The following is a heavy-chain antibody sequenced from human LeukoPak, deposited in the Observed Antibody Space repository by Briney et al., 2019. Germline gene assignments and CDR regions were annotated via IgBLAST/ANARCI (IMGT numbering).Heavy chain of an antibody. CDR3: AKGWVYGGKRYFDY. Sequence: HAGGSLRLSCAASGFTFSSYAMSWVRQAPGKGLEWVSAISGSGGSTYYADSVKGRFTISRDNSKNTLYLQMNSLRAEDTAVYYCAKGWVYGGKRYFDYWGQGTLVTVSS. CDR2: ISGSGGST. D-gene: IGHD4-23*01. V-gene: IGHV3-23*01. J-gene: IGHJ4*02. CDR1: GFTFSSYA.